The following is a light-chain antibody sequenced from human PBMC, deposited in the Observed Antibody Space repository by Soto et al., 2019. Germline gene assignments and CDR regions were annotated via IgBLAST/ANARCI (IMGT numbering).Light chain of an antibody. V-gene: IGKV1D-12*01. CDR2: GTS. CDR1: QAIAGW. CDR3: QQAYSFPLT. Sequence: DIPMIQSPSSVYASVGDRVTVACRSSQAIAGWLAWYQQKPGKAPRLLIYGTSTLQSGVPSRFSGSGSGTDFTLTINSLQPEDFATYYCQQAYSFPLTFGGGTKVE. J-gene: IGKJ4*01.